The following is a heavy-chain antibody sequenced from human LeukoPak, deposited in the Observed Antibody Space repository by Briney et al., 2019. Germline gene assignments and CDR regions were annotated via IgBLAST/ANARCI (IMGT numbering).Heavy chain of an antibody. CDR1: GYTFTSYD. CDR3: ARAVEMATIREYYYYMDV. D-gene: IGHD5-24*01. J-gene: IGHJ6*03. Sequence: ASVKVSCKASGYTFTSYDINWVRQATGQGLEWMGWMNPNSGGTSYAQKFQGRVTMTRDTSISTAYMELSRLRSDDTAVYYCARAVEMATIREYYYYMDVWGKGTTVTVSS. CDR2: MNPNSGGT. V-gene: IGHV1-2*02.